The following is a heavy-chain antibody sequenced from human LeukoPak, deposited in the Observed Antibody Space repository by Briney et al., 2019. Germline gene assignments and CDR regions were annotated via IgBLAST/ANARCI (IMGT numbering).Heavy chain of an antibody. J-gene: IGHJ4*02. Sequence: GGSLRLSCVASGFTFSRYWMHWVRQTPGKGLVWVSRINTDGSRTSYADSVKGRITISRDNAKNTLYLQMNSLRAEDTAVYYCARAVGATHFDYWGQGILVTVSS. CDR2: INTDGSRT. V-gene: IGHV3-74*01. CDR3: ARAVGATHFDY. D-gene: IGHD1-26*01. CDR1: GFTFSRYW.